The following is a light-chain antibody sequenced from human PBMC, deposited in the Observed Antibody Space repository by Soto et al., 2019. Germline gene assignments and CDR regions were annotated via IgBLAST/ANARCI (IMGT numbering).Light chain of an antibody. CDR2: GAS. CDR1: QNVRSDY. Sequence: EIVLTQSPGTLSLSPGERATLSCRASQNVRSDYLAWYQQKPGQAPALLIYGASTRATDIPDRFSGSGSGTDFTLTISRLEPEDFAVYYCHQSSHSPRTFGQGTKVEIK. CDR3: HQSSHSPRT. V-gene: IGKV3-20*01. J-gene: IGKJ1*01.